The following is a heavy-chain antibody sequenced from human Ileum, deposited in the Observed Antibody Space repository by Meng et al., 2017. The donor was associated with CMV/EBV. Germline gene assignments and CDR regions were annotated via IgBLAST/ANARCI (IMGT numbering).Heavy chain of an antibody. J-gene: IGHJ4*02. CDR2: IIPIFGTA. Sequence: CSASGGTLSSYAISWVRQAPVRVREWMGGIIPIFGTASYAQKFQGRVTIPADESTGTAYMELSSLRSEDTAVYYCARGRFLEWLLYRWGQGTLVTVSS. CDR1: GGTLSSYA. D-gene: IGHD3-3*01. CDR3: ARGRFLEWLLYR. V-gene: IGHV1-69*01.